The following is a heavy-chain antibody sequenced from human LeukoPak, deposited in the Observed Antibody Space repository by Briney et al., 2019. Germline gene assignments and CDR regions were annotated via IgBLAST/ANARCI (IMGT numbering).Heavy chain of an antibody. J-gene: IGHJ6*03. CDR1: GGSIISHY. V-gene: IGHV4-4*07. D-gene: IGHD4-17*01. Sequence: PSETLSLTCSVSGGSIISHYWTWIRQPAGKGREWIGRIYSSGSTNYSPSLKSRVTISLDTSKNQFSLKLSSVTAADTAVYFCARGTYGYYMDVWGKGTTVTVSS. CDR2: IYSSGST. CDR3: ARGTYGYYMDV.